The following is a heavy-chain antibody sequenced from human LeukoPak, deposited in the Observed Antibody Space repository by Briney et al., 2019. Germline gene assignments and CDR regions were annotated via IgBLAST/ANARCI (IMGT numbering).Heavy chain of an antibody. D-gene: IGHD2-15*01. J-gene: IGHJ1*01. V-gene: IGHV1-69*01. CDR1: GCTFSSYA. CDR3: ARAVVAARGEYFQH. CDR2: IIPIFGTA. Sequence: SVKVSFKASGCTFSSYAISWVRQAPGQGLEWMGGIIPIFGTANYAQKFQGRVTITADESTSTAYMELSSLRSEDTAVYYCARAVVAARGEYFQHWGQGTLVTVSS.